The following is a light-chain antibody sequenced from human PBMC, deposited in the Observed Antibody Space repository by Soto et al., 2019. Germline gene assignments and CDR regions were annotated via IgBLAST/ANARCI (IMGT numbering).Light chain of an antibody. V-gene: IGLV1-40*01. J-gene: IGLJ1*01. CDR3: QSYDSSLSVYV. CDR2: GNN. Sequence: QSVLTQPPSVSGAPGQRVTISCTGRSSNIGAGYDVHWYQEVPGTAPKLLIYGNNNRPSGVPDRFSGSKSGTSASLAITGLQAEDEADYYCQSYDSSLSVYVFGTGTKVTVL. CDR1: SSNIGAGYD.